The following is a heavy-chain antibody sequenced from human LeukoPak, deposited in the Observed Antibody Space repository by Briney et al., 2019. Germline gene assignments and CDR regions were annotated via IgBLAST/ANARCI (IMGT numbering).Heavy chain of an antibody. V-gene: IGHV3-43D*03. J-gene: IGHJ5*02. CDR1: GFTFDDYA. CDR2: ISWDGGST. CDR3: ARGARGSAMRGWFDP. Sequence: PGGSLRLSCAASGFTFDDYAMHWVRQAPGKGLEWVSLISWDGGSTYYADSVKGRFTISRDNSKNSLYLQMNSLRAEDTALYYCARGARGSAMRGWFDPWGQGILVTVSS. D-gene: IGHD2-2*01.